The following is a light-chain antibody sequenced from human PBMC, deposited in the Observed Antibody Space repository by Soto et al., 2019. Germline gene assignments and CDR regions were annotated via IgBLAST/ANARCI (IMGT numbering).Light chain of an antibody. CDR3: QQYFDWPRWT. CDR2: AVS. J-gene: IGKJ1*01. V-gene: IGKV3D-15*01. Sequence: EIVMTQSPPTLSVSPGEGATLSCRASQGVAGNLAWYQQKPGQAPRLLIYAVSTGAAGIPARFSGSGSETEFTLTISSLQSDDFAVYYCQQYFDWPRWTFGQGTKVDIK. CDR1: QGVAGN.